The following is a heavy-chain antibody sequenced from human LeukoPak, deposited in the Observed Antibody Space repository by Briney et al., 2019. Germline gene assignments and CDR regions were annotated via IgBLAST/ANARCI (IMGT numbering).Heavy chain of an antibody. J-gene: IGHJ3*02. Sequence: RGESLKISCKGSGYSFTSYWIGRVRQMPGEGLEWMGIIYPGDSDTRYSPSFQGQVTISADKSISTAYLQWSSLKASDTAMYYCARNIYGGNSQGAAFDIWGQGTMVTVSS. CDR2: IYPGDSDT. CDR1: GYSFTSYW. CDR3: ARNIYGGNSQGAAFDI. V-gene: IGHV5-51*01. D-gene: IGHD4-23*01.